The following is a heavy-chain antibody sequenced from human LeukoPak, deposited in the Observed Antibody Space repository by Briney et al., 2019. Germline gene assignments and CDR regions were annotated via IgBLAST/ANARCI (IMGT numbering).Heavy chain of an antibody. CDR3: ARGRLGPSFSVSHFDL. CDR2: INYNGAIT. J-gene: IGHJ4*02. V-gene: IGHV3-20*04. D-gene: IGHD3-3*02. CDR1: GFTFVDYG. Sequence: GGSLRLSCATSGFTFVDYGLSWVRRAPGKGLEWLCAINYNGAITEYADSVKGRFTISRDNAKNSLYLRMDSLRAEDTALYYCARGRLGPSFSVSHFDLWGQGTLVTVFS.